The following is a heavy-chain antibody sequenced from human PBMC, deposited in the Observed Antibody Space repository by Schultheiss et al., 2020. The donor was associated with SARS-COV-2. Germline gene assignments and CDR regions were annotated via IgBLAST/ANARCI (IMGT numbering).Heavy chain of an antibody. J-gene: IGHJ6*02. CDR3: VKDRGVVLGDV. D-gene: IGHD3-10*01. CDR1: GFTFSSYD. CDR2: ISGSGGST. Sequence: GESLKISCAASGFTFSSYDMHWVRQAPGKGLEWVSAISGSGGSTYYADSVKGRFAISRDNSKNTLSLQVNSLRVEDTAIYYCVKDRGVVLGDVWGRGTTVTVSS. V-gene: IGHV3-23*01.